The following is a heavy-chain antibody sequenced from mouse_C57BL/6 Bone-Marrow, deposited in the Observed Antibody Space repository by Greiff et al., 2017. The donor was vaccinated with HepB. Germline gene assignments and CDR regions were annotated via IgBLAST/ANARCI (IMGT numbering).Heavy chain of an antibody. CDR3: ARNYYGSRGFDY. V-gene: IGHV1-82*01. J-gene: IGHJ2*01. D-gene: IGHD1-1*01. Sequence: VKLVESGPELVKPGASVKISCKASGYAFSSSWMNWVKQRPGKGLEWIGRIYPGDGDTNYNGKFKGKATLTADKSSSTAYMQLSSLTSEDSAVYFCARNYYGSRGFDYWGQGTTLTVSS. CDR1: GYAFSSSW. CDR2: IYPGDGDT.